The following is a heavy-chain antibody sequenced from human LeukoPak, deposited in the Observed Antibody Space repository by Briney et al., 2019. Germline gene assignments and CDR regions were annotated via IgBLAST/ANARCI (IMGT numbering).Heavy chain of an antibody. V-gene: IGHV4-38-2*02. CDR3: ARVALYESSGYNYFDY. CDR1: GYSISSGYY. CDR2: IYHSGST. D-gene: IGHD3-22*01. J-gene: IGHJ4*02. Sequence: SETLSLTCTVSGYSISSGYYWGWIRQPPGKGLEWIGSIYHSGSTYYNPSLKSRVTISVDTSKNQFSLKLSSVTAADTAVYYCARVALYESSGYNYFDYWGQGTLVTVSS.